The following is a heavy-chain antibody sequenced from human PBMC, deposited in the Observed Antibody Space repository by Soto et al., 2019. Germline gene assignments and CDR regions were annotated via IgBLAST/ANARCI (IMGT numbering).Heavy chain of an antibody. J-gene: IGHJ4*02. V-gene: IGHV1-46*01. CDR3: ARAYCGGDCYSRYYFDY. CDR2: INPSGGST. D-gene: IGHD2-21*02. CDR1: GYTFTSYY. Sequence: ASVKVSCKASGYTFTSYYMHWVRQAPGQGLEWMGIINPSGGSTSYAQKFQGRVTMTRDTSTSTVYMELSSLRSEDTAVYYCARAYCGGDCYSRYYFDYWGQGTLVTVSS.